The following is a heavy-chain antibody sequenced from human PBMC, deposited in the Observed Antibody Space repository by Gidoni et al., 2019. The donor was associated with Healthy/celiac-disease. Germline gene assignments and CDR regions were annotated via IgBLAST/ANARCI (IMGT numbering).Heavy chain of an antibody. D-gene: IGHD3-3*01. CDR3: ARLPGLLRFLEGYYYGMDV. V-gene: IGHV4-61*01. CDR1: GGPVSSGSSY. J-gene: IGHJ6*02. CDR2: IYYSGST. Sequence: QVQLQESGPGLVKPSETLSLTCTVSGGPVSSGSSYWSWIRQPPGKGLEWIGYIYYSGSTNYNPSLKSRVTISVDTSKNQFSLKLSSVTAADTAVYYCARLPGLLRFLEGYYYGMDVWGQGTTVTVSS.